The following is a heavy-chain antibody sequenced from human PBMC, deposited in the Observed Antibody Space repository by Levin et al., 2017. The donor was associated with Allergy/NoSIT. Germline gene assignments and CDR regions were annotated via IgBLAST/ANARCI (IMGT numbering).Heavy chain of an antibody. CDR3: TRETLAGV. Sequence: PGGSLRLSCAASGFTFSTYWMSWVRQAPGKGLEWVANIKEDGSKKCYVDSVKGRFTISRDNAKNSVYLQMNSLRAEDTAVYYCTRETLAGVWGQGTMVTVSS. CDR1: GFTFSTYW. CDR2: IKEDGSKK. V-gene: IGHV3-7*01. D-gene: IGHD3-10*01. J-gene: IGHJ3*01.